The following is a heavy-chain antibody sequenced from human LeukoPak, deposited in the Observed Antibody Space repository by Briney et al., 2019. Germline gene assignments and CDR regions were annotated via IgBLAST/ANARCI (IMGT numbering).Heavy chain of an antibody. CDR2: FHERVST. D-gene: IGHD6-19*01. Sequence: SETLSLTCAVSGDSISSDKWWSWVRPPPGKGLEYIGEFHERVSTNYNPSFERRLAIPVDKSKNQFSLNLYSVTAADTAVYYCACHSGWSGPSEWGQGTLVTVSS. J-gene: IGHJ4*02. V-gene: IGHV4-4*02. CDR1: GDSISSDKW. CDR3: ACHSGWSGPSE.